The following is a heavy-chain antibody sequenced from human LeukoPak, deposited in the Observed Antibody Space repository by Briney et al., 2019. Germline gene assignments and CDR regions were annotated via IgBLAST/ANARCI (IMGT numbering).Heavy chain of an antibody. CDR1: VHSHRRQY. V-gene: IGHV4-4*07. J-gene: IGHJ5*02. D-gene: IGHD3-16*01. Sequence: SQSLSLTCAVSVHSHRRQYARWMRQPAGKGLEWIGRIYTSGSTNYNPSLKSRVTMSVDTSKNQFSLKLSSVTAADTAVYYCARGYYDYVWGSSASANGFDPWGQGTLVTVSS. CDR2: IYTSGST. CDR3: ARGYYDYVWGSSASANGFDP.